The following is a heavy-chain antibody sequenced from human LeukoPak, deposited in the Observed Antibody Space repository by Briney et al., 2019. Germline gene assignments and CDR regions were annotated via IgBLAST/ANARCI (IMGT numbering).Heavy chain of an antibody. CDR3: AREEFLHEIDSSGYFVY. Sequence: PSETLSLTCTVSGGSITGYYWNCIRQPAGQGLEWLGRVYSSGVGNYNPSLTSRVTMSVDTSKNQFSLKLTSLTAADTAVYYCAREEFLHEIDSSGYFVYWGQGTLVTVSS. CDR1: GGSITGYY. CDR2: VYSSGVG. V-gene: IGHV4-4*07. J-gene: IGHJ4*02. D-gene: IGHD3-22*01.